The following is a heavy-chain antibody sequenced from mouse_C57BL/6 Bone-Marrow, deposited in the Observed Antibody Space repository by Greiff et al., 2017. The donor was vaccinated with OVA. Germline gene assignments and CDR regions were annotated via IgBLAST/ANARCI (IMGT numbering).Heavy chain of an antibody. CDR1: GFTFSSYT. CDR2: ISGGGGNT. J-gene: IGHJ2*01. Sequence: EVMLVESGGGLVKPGGSLKLSCAASGFTFSSYTMSWVRQTPEKRLEWVATISGGGGNTYYPDSVKGRFTISRDNAKNTLYLQMSSLRSEDTALYYCAITYYFDYWGQGTTLTVSS. CDR3: AITYYFDY. D-gene: IGHD2-12*01. V-gene: IGHV5-9*01.